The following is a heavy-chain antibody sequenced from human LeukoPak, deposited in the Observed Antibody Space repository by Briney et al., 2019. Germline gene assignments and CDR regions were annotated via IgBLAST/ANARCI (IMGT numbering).Heavy chain of an antibody. D-gene: IGHD4-17*01. Sequence: PSETLSLTCVVYGGSFSGYYWSWIRQPPGKGLEWIAEMNHSGSSNYNPSLKSRVTISVDTSKNHFSLKLRSVTAADTAVYYCARGVYGDYKFDYWGQGTLVTVSS. CDR3: ARGVYGDYKFDY. V-gene: IGHV4-34*01. J-gene: IGHJ4*02. CDR1: GGSFSGYY. CDR2: MNHSGSS.